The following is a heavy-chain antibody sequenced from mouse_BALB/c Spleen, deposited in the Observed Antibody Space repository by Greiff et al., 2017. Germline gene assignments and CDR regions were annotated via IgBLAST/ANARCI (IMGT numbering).Heavy chain of an antibody. V-gene: IGHV14-1*02. Sequence: DVKLVESGAELVRPGALVKLSCKASGFNIKDYYMHWVKQRPEQGLEWIGWIDPENGNTIYDPKFQGKASITADTSSNTAYLQLSSLTSEDTAVYYCAREYYGNYGFAYWGQGTLVTVSA. CDR1: GFNIKDYY. CDR3: AREYYGNYGFAY. CDR2: IDPENGNT. J-gene: IGHJ3*01. D-gene: IGHD2-1*01.